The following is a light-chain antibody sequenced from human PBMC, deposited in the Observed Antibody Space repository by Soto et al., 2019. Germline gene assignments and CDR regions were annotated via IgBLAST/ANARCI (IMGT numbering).Light chain of an antibody. J-gene: IGKJ1*01. V-gene: IGKV1-5*01. CDR1: QTISTW. CDR2: DAS. CDR3: QQYTNTNNPWM. Sequence: DVQVTQSPPTLSASVGDRVTITCRASQTISTWMDWYQQKPGKAPKLLGYDASTLQSGVASRFSGSGSGTEFTLIISGLQPDDSATYYCQQYTNTNNPWMFGQGTKVDI.